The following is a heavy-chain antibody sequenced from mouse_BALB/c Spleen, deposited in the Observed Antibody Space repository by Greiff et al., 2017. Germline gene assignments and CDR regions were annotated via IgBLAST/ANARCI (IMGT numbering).Heavy chain of an antibody. Sequence: EVKVVESGGGLVKPGGSLKLSCAASGFTFSDYYMYWVRQTPEKRLEWVATISDGGSYTYYPDSVKGRFTISRDNAKNNLYLQMSSLKSEDTAMYYCARAQTGTGSMDYWGQGTSVTVSS. CDR3: ARAQTGTGSMDY. J-gene: IGHJ4*01. D-gene: IGHD4-1*01. CDR2: ISDGGSYT. CDR1: GFTFSDYY. V-gene: IGHV5-4*02.